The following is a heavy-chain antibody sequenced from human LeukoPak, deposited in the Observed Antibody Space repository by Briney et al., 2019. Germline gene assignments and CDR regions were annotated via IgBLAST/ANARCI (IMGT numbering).Heavy chain of an antibody. D-gene: IGHD2-21*02. J-gene: IGHJ6*03. CDR2: IRKRTNSYTT. V-gene: IGHV3-72*01. CDR3: ARFGGGDYLTYHYYYYYYMDV. Sequence: GGSLRLSCAGSGFIFSDHHMDWVRQAPGKGLEWVGRIRKRTNSYTTEYAASVRGRFTISRDDSKNSLYLQMNSLKTEDTAVYYCARFGGGDYLTYHYYYYYYMDVWGKGTTVTVSS. CDR1: GFIFSDHH.